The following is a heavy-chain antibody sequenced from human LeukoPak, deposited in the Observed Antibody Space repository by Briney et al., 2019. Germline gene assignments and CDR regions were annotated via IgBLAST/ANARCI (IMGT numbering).Heavy chain of an antibody. J-gene: IGHJ3*02. CDR3: ARDDCSSTSCYFRKAFDI. V-gene: IGHV3-21*01. D-gene: IGHD2-2*01. CDR1: GFTFSSYS. Sequence: KPGGSLRLSCAASGFTFSSYSMNWVRQAPGKGLEWVSSISSSSSYIYYADSVKGRFTISRDNAKNSLYLQMNSLRAEDTAVYYCARDDCSSTSCYFRKAFDIWGQGTMVTVSS. CDR2: ISSSSSYI.